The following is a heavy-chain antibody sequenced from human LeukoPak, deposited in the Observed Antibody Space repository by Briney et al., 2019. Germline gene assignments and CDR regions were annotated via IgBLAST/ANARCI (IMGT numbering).Heavy chain of an antibody. CDR3: ARPYSSGWDNWFDP. CDR2: ITTSGTTL. D-gene: IGHD6-19*01. Sequence: GGSLRLSCAASGFTFSSYEMNWVRQALGKGLEWISYITTSGTTLDYADSVKGRFTISRDNAKNSLYLQMNSLRAEDTAVYYCARPYSSGWDNWFDPWGQGTLVTVSS. J-gene: IGHJ5*02. CDR1: GFTFSSYE. V-gene: IGHV3-48*03.